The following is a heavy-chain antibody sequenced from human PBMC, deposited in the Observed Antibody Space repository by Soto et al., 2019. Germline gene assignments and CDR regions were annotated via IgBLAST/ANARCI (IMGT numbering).Heavy chain of an antibody. J-gene: IGHJ5*02. CDR1: GLTFSSYG. CDR2: ISYDGSNK. V-gene: IGHV3-30*18. Sequence: PGGSLRLSCAASGLTFSSYGMHWVRQAPGKGLEWVAVISYDGSNKYYADSVKGRFTISRDNSKNTLYLQMNSLRAEDTAVYYCAKESSIAARPPNWFDPWSQGTLVTVSS. CDR3: AKESSIAARPPNWFDP. D-gene: IGHD6-6*01.